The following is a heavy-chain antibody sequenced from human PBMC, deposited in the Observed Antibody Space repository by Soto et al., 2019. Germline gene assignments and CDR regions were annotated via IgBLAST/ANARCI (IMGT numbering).Heavy chain of an antibody. CDR2: MNPNSGNT. CDR1: GYTFTSYD. J-gene: IGHJ4*02. V-gene: IGHV1-8*01. D-gene: IGHD3-22*01. Sequence: ASVKVSCKASGYTFTSYDINWVRQATGQGLEWMGWMNPNSGNTGYAQKFQGRVTMTRNTSISTAYMELSSLRSEDTAVYYCARDSLKYYYDSSEYSFWGQGTLVTVSS. CDR3: ARDSLKYYYDSSEYSF.